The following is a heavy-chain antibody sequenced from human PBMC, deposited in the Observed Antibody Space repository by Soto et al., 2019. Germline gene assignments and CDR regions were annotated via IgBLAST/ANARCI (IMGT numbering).Heavy chain of an antibody. CDR3: ARFQGSSSGYYSIDY. Sequence: GGSLRLSCAASGFTFSSYWMHWVRQAPGKGLVWVSRINSEGRSTSYAGSVKGRFTIARDNAKNTLYLQTNSLRAEDTAVYYCARFQGSSSGYYSIDYWGQGTLVTVSS. D-gene: IGHD3-22*01. CDR2: INSEGRST. V-gene: IGHV3-74*01. J-gene: IGHJ4*02. CDR1: GFTFSSYW.